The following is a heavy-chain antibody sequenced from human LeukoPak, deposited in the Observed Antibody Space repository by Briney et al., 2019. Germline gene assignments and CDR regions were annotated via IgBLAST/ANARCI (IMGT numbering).Heavy chain of an antibody. J-gene: IGHJ6*03. CDR1: GFIFSNYA. V-gene: IGHV3-64*01. CDR3: AKTSGSGGYYYYYMDV. D-gene: IGHD1-26*01. CDR2: ISSNGEST. Sequence: PGGSLRLSCAASGFIFSNYAMHWVRQAPGKGLEYVSGISSNGESTYYANSVKGRFTISRDNSKNTLYLQMGSLRAEDLAVYYCAKTSGSGGYYYYYMDVWGKGTTVTVSS.